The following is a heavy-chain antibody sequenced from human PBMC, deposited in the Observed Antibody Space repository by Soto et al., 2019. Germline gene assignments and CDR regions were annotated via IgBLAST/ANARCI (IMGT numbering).Heavy chain of an antibody. CDR2: IYHSGST. V-gene: IGHV4-4*02. D-gene: IGHD6-6*01. J-gene: IGHJ5*02. CDR1: SGSISSSNW. Sequence: QVQLQESGPGLVKPSGTLSLTCAVSSGSISSSNWWSWVRQPPGKGLEWIGEIYHSGSTNYNPSLKSRVTISVDKSKTQFSLKLSSVTAADTAVYYCARDNTYDSSSSSGWFDPWGQGTLVTVSS. CDR3: ARDNTYDSSSSSGWFDP.